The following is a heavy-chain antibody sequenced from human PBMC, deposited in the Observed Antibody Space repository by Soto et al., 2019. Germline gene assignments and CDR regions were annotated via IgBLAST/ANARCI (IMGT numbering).Heavy chain of an antibody. CDR1: GFTFSSYA. J-gene: IGHJ6*02. CDR2: ISGSGGST. CDR3: AKYDSSSWYSDYYYGMDV. D-gene: IGHD6-13*01. V-gene: IGHV3-23*01. Sequence: GGSLRLSCAASGFTFSSYAMSWVRQAPGKGLEWVSAISGSGGSTYYADSVKGRFTISRDNSKNTLYLQMYSLRAEDTAVYYCAKYDSSSWYSDYYYGMDVWGQGTTVTVSS.